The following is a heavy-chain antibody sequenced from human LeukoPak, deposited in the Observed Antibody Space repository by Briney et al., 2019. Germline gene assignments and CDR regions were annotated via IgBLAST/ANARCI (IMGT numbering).Heavy chain of an antibody. J-gene: IGHJ4*02. CDR1: GFTFSSYA. D-gene: IGHD1-26*01. V-gene: IGHV3-23*01. Sequence: GGSLRLSCAASGFTFSSYAMSWVRQAPGKGLEWVSAISGSGGSTYYADSVKGRSTISRDNSKNTLYLQMNSLRAEDTAVYYCAKASTRGRGFDYWGQGTLVTVSS. CDR2: ISGSGGST. CDR3: AKASTRGRGFDY.